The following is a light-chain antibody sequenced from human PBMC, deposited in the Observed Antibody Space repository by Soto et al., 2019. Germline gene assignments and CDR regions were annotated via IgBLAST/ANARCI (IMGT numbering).Light chain of an antibody. J-gene: IGKJ2*01. Sequence: DIQMTQSPSSLSASVGDRVTITCRASQGISNLLGWFQHKPGKAPKRLIYAASSLQGGVPSRFTGSGSGTEFTLTITGLQPEDFADYYCLQHNTYPYTFGQGTKLEIK. V-gene: IGKV1-17*01. CDR1: QGISNL. CDR2: AAS. CDR3: LQHNTYPYT.